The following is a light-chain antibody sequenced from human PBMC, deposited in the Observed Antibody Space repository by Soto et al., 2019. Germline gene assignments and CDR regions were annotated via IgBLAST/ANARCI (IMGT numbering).Light chain of an antibody. CDR2: DAS. CDR3: QQHINWPLT. Sequence: EIVLTQSPATLSLSPGERATLSCRASQSVSSYLAWYQQKPGQAPRLLIYDASNRATGIPARFSGSRSGTDFTLTISSLEPGDFALYYCQQHINWPLTFGGGTKV. V-gene: IGKV3-11*01. CDR1: QSVSSY. J-gene: IGKJ4*01.